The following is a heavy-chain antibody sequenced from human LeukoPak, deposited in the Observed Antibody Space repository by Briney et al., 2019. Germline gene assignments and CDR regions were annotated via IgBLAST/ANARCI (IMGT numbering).Heavy chain of an antibody. Sequence: GGSLRLSCKASGFAFSRYGMNWVRQAPGRGLEWLSYTSGSSGSTIYYAQSVRGRFTISRDDAKNTLYLQMNSLRADDTAVYFCARDKIQWLRYSYFDYWGQGVLVTVSS. D-gene: IGHD5-12*01. V-gene: IGHV3-48*01. CDR1: GFAFSRYG. CDR3: ARDKIQWLRYSYFDY. J-gene: IGHJ4*02. CDR2: TSGSSGSTI.